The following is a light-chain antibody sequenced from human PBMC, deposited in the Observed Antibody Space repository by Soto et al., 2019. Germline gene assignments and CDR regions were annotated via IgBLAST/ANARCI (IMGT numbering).Light chain of an antibody. CDR3: QQYDNWPWT. Sequence: EVVMTQSPAILSVSPGERATLSCRASQTVSSNLAWYQQKPGQAHRLLIDGAFTSATGIPARFSGSGSGTESTLTRSSLQSEDVPVYCCQQYDNWPWTFGQGTKVDIK. V-gene: IGKV3-15*01. CDR2: GAF. CDR1: QTVSSN. J-gene: IGKJ1*01.